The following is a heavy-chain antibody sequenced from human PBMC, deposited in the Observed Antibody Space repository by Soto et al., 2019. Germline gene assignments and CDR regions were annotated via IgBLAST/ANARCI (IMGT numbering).Heavy chain of an antibody. CDR2: ISGSGGST. V-gene: IGHV3-23*01. J-gene: IGHJ4*02. CDR3: AKDRENRDDNFWSVFEY. Sequence: EVQLLESGGGLVQPGGSLRLSCAASGFTFSSCAMSWVRHTPGKGLEWVSGISGSGGSTYNADSVKGRFTISRDNSKNTLNLQMNSLRDEDTAVYYCAKDRENRDDNFWSVFEYWGQGTLVTVSS. CDR1: GFTFSSCA. D-gene: IGHD3-3*01.